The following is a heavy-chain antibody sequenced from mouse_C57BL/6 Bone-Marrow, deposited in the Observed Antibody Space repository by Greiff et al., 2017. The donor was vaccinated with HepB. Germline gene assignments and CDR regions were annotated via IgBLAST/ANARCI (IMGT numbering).Heavy chain of an antibody. Sequence: VKLVESGAELVRPGTSVKMSCKASGYTFTNYWIGWAKQRPGHGLEWIGDIYPGGGYTNYNEKFKGKATLTADKSSSTAYMQFSSLTSEDSAIYYCARVRSYYAMDYWGQGTSVTVSS. CDR3: ARVRSYYAMDY. CDR2: IYPGGGYT. J-gene: IGHJ4*01. CDR1: GYTFTNYW. V-gene: IGHV1-63*01.